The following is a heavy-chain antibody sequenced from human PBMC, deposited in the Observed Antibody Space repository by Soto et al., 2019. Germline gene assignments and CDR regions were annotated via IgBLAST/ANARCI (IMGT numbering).Heavy chain of an antibody. CDR1: GGTFSSYA. J-gene: IGHJ3*02. D-gene: IGHD3-22*01. Sequence: ASVKVSCKASGGTFSSYAISWVRQAPGQGLEWMGGIIPIFGTANYAQKFQGRVTITADESTSTAYMGLSSLRSEDTAVYYCASSSVNRPGAFDIWGQGTMVTVSS. V-gene: IGHV1-69*13. CDR2: IIPIFGTA. CDR3: ASSSVNRPGAFDI.